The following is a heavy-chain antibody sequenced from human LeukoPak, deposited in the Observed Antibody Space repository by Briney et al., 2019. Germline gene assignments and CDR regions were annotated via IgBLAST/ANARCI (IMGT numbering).Heavy chain of an antibody. V-gene: IGHV1-2*06. J-gene: IGHJ3*02. CDR3: AREVSWDTAMATGAFDI. CDR2: INPNSGGT. D-gene: IGHD5-18*01. Sequence: ASVKVSCKASGYTFTGYYMHLVRQAPGQGLEWMGRINPNSGGTNYAQKFQGRVTMTRDTSISTAYMELSRLRSDDTAVYYCAREVSWDTAMATGAFDIWGQGTMVTVSS. CDR1: GYTFTGYY.